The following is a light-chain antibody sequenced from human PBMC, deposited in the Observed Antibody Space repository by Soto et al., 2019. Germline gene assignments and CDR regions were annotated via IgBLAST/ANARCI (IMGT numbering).Light chain of an antibody. J-gene: IGKJ1*01. V-gene: IGKV3-20*01. CDR3: QQYAISPRT. Sequence: VLTQSPGTLSLSPGERATLSCRASQSVSSTYLAWYQQKPGQAHRLLIYGASSRATGIPDRFSGSGSGTDFTLMISRLEPEDFAGYYCQQYAISPRTFRQGNKVDIX. CDR2: GAS. CDR1: QSVSSTY.